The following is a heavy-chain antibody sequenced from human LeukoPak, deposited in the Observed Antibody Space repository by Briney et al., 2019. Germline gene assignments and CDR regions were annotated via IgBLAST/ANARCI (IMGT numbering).Heavy chain of an antibody. CDR3: ARHGYDYESSGYYLEYFQH. CDR2: IYYSGST. Sequence: PSETLSLTCTVSGGSISSSSYYWGWIRPPPGKGLEWIGSIYYSGSTYYHPSLNSRVTIYLDTSKNQFSLKLSSVTAADTAVYYCARHGYDYESSGYYLEYFQHGGQGNLVTVSA. J-gene: IGHJ1*01. D-gene: IGHD3-22*01. CDR1: GGSISSSSYY. V-gene: IGHV4-39*01.